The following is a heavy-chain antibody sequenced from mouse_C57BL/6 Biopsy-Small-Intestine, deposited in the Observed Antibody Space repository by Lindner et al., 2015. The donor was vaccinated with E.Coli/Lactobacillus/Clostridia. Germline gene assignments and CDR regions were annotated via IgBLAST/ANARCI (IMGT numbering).Heavy chain of an antibody. Sequence: SVKVSCKASGYTFTNYAISWVRQAPGQGLEWMGWISAYNGDTKYAQKIQGRVTMTTDTSTSTAYMELRSLRSDDTAIYFCARYWPSGYDSAFDYWGQGTLVTVSS. CDR2: ISAYNGDT. J-gene: IGHJ4*01. D-gene: IGHD2-2*01. CDR3: ARYWPSGYDSAFDY. V-gene: IGHV1-84*02. CDR1: GYTFTNYA.